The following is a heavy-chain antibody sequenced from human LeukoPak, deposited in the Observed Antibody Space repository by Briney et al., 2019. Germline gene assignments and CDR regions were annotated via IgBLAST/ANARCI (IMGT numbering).Heavy chain of an antibody. CDR3: ARGSATVTTGSLGYYYYYGMDV. Sequence: SQTLSLTCAISGDSVSSNSAAWNWIRQSPSRGLEWLGRTYYRSKWYNDYAVSVKSRITINPDTSKNQFSLQLNSVTPEDTAVYYCARGSATVTTGSLGYYYYYGMDVWGQGTTVTVSS. CDR2: TYYRSKWYN. V-gene: IGHV6-1*01. CDR1: GDSVSSNSAA. D-gene: IGHD4-17*01. J-gene: IGHJ6*02.